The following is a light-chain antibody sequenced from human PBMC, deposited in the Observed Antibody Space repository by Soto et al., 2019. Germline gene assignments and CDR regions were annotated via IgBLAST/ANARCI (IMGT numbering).Light chain of an antibody. Sequence: QSVLTQPPSVSGSPGQSVTISCTGTSSDVGKYDRVSWYQQPPGTAPKLIIYEVTNRPSGVPARFSGPKSGNTASLTISGLQAEDEAEYYCSSYTSSSRYVFGTGTKVTVL. J-gene: IGLJ1*01. CDR3: SSYTSSSRYV. CDR1: SSDVGKYDR. V-gene: IGLV2-18*02. CDR2: EVT.